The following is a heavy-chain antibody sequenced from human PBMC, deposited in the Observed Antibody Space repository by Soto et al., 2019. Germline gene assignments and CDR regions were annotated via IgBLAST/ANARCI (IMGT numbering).Heavy chain of an antibody. J-gene: IGHJ4*02. V-gene: IGHV3-30*03. CDR3: ARASYSSGWHTDY. CDR1: GFTFSNYG. CDR2: ISYDGSNK. Sequence: QVQVVESGGGVVQPGRSLRLSCAASGFTFSNYGMHWVRQAPGKGLEWVAVISYDGSNKYYADSVKGRFTISRDNAKNSLYLQMNSLRAEDTAVYYCARASYSSGWHTDYWGQGTLVTVSS. D-gene: IGHD6-19*01.